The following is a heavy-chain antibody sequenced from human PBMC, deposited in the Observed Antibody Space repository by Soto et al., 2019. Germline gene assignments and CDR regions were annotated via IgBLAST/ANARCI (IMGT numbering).Heavy chain of an antibody. D-gene: IGHD2-2*01. CDR1: GFTFSNAW. CDR3: TTAVGVVVVPDYGMDV. V-gene: IGHV3-15*07. J-gene: IGHJ6*04. Sequence: PGGSLRLSCAASGFTFSNAWMNWVRQAPGKRLEWVGRIKSKTDGGTTDYAAPVKGRFTISRDDSKNTLYLQMNSLKTEDTAVYYCTTAVGVVVVPDYGMDVWGKGTTVTVSS. CDR2: IKSKTDGGTT.